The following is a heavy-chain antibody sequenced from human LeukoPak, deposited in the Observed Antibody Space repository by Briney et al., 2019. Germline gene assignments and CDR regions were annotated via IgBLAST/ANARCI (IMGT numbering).Heavy chain of an antibody. D-gene: IGHD3-22*01. CDR3: ARRVGPYYDSSGYLDY. Sequence: GASVKVSCKASGYTFTSYYMHWVRQAPGQGLEWMGIINPSGGSTSYAQKFQGRVTMTRDMSTSTVCMELSSLRSEDTAVYYCARRVGPYYDSSGYLDYWGQGTLVTVSS. CDR2: INPSGGST. J-gene: IGHJ4*02. V-gene: IGHV1-46*01. CDR1: GYTFTSYY.